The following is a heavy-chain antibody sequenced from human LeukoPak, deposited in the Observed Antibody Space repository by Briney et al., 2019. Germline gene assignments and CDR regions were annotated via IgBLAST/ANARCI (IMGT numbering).Heavy chain of an antibody. CDR3: ARDRDGYNYGDY. V-gene: IGHV3-21*01. CDR2: ISSSSSYI. D-gene: IGHD5-24*01. CDR1: GFTFSSYS. J-gene: IGHJ4*02. Sequence: GGSLRLSCAASGFTFSSYSMNWVRQAPGKGLEWVSSISSSSSYIYYADSVKGRFTISRDNAKNSLYLQMNSLRAEDTAVYYCARDRDGYNYGDYGGQEPLVTVSS.